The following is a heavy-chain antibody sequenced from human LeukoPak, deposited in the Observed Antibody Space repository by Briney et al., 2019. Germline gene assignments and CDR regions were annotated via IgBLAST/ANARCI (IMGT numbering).Heavy chain of an antibody. V-gene: IGHV3-23*01. CDR2: ISVGGGGT. D-gene: IGHD6-13*01. CDR1: GFTFSSYA. Sequence: GGSLRLSCAASGFTFSSYAMSWVRQAPGKGLEWVSVISVGGGGTTYADSVKGRFTISRGNSKNTLYLQMNSLRAKDTAVYYCAGSSSWYYFKYWGQGTLVTVSS. J-gene: IGHJ4*02. CDR3: AGSSSWYYFKY.